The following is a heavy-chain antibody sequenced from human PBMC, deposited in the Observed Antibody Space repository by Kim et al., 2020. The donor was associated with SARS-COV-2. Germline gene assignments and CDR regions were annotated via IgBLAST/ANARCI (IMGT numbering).Heavy chain of an antibody. J-gene: IGHJ3*02. D-gene: IGHD1-26*01. V-gene: IGHV3-30-3*01. CDR3: ARPRSGSYLGAFDI. CDR1: GFTFSSYA. CDR2: ISYDGSNK. Sequence: GGSLRLSCAASGFTFSSYAMHWVRQAPGKGLEWVAVISYDGSNKYYADSVKGRFTISRDNSKNTLYLQMNSLRAEDTAVYYCARPRSGSYLGAFDIWGQGTMVTVSS.